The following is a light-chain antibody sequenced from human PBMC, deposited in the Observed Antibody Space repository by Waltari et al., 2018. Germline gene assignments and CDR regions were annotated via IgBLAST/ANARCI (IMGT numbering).Light chain of an antibody. CDR3: QQYYNIPVT. J-gene: IGKJ4*01. V-gene: IGKV4-1*01. CDR2: WAS. Sequence: DIVMTQSPDSLAVFLGERATINCKSSQSVLYSSNNKNFLAWYQQKPGQPPKLLIYWASTRESGVPARFSCSGSATNFTLTISSLQAEDVAVYYCQQYYNIPVTFGGGTKVEIK. CDR1: QSVLYSSNNKNF.